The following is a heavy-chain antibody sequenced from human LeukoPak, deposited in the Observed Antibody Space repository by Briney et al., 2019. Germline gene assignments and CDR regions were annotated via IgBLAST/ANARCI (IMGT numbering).Heavy chain of an antibody. CDR3: AKDRIAARPYYCYYMDV. V-gene: IGHV3-30-3*01. CDR2: ISYDGSNK. D-gene: IGHD6-6*01. J-gene: IGHJ6*03. Sequence: GRSPRLSCAASGFTFSSYAMHWVRQAPGKGLEWVAVISYDGSNKYYADSVKGRFTISRDNSKNTLCLQMNSLRAEDTAVYYCAKDRIAARPYYCYYMDVWGKGTTVTVSS. CDR1: GFTFSSYA.